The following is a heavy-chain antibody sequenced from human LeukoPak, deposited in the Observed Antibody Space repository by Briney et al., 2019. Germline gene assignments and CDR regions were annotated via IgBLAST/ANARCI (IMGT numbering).Heavy chain of an antibody. CDR2: ISSSSSYI. J-gene: IGHJ4*02. CDR1: GFTFSSYS. D-gene: IGHD5-18*01. CDR3: AREGGYSYGEFSY. V-gene: IGHV3-21*01. Sequence: PGGSLRLSCAASGFTFSSYSMNWVRQAPGKGLEWVSSISSSSSYIYYADSVKGRFTISRDNAKNSLYLQMNSLRAEDTAVYYCAREGGYSYGEFSYWGQGTLVTVSS.